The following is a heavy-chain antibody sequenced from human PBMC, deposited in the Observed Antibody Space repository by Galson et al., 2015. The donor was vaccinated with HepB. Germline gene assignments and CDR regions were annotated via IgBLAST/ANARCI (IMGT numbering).Heavy chain of an antibody. CDR3: AKDLDSSWRHYFDY. Sequence: SLRLSCAASGFTFSSYAISWVRQAPGKGLEWVSTGAMYYADSVKGRFPGSRDNSKNTAYLQMNGLRVEDTAIYYCAKDLDSSWRHYFDYWGQGTLVTVSS. CDR1: GFTFSSYA. V-gene: IGHV3-23*01. D-gene: IGHD6-13*01. CDR2: GAM. J-gene: IGHJ4*02.